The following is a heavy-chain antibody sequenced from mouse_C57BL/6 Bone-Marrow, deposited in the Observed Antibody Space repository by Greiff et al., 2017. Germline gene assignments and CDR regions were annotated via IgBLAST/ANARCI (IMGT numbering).Heavy chain of an antibody. Sequence: EVQGVESGGGLVKPGGSLKLSCAASGFTFSSYAMSWVRQTPEKRLEWVATISDGGSYTYYPDKVKGRFTISRDNAKNNLYLQMSHLKSEDTAMYYCARVLVLLGLRRGFAYWGQGTLVTVSA. CDR3: ARVLVLLGLRRGFAY. CDR1: GFTFSSYA. CDR2: ISDGGSYT. D-gene: IGHD2-2*01. J-gene: IGHJ3*01. V-gene: IGHV5-4*01.